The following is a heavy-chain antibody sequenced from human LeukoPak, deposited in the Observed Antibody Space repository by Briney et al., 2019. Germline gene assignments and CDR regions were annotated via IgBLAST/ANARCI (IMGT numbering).Heavy chain of an antibody. D-gene: IGHD3-10*01. V-gene: IGHV4-59*01. Sequence: SETLSLTCAVYGGSFSSYYWGWIRQPPGKGLEWIAYIYYSGSTNYNPSLKSRVTISVDTSKNQFSLKLNSVTAADTAVYYCATYLFRGDTHYFDYWGQGILVTVSS. J-gene: IGHJ4*02. CDR3: ATYLFRGDTHYFDY. CDR1: GGSFSSYY. CDR2: IYYSGST.